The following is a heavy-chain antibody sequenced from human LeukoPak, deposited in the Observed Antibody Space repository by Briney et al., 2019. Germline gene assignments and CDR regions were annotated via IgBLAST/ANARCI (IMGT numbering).Heavy chain of an antibody. D-gene: IGHD1-1*01. CDR1: GFTFSNYG. CDR2: IRYDGNNK. Sequence: GGSLRLSCGASGFTFSNYGMLWVRQAPGKGLDWVAFIRYDGNNKLYADSVKGRFTISRDNSKNTLYLQMGSLRAEDMAVYYCARVPGLQPDYWGQGTLVTVSS. V-gene: IGHV3-30*02. J-gene: IGHJ4*02. CDR3: ARVPGLQPDY.